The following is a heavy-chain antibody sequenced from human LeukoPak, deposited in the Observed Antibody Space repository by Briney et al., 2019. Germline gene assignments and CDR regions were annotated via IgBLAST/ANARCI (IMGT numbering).Heavy chain of an antibody. J-gene: IGHJ4*02. CDR2: ISAYNGNT. CDR1: GYTFTSYG. CDR3: ARKVYSSGWYDRDY. Sequence: ASVKVSCKASGYTFTSYGISWVRQAPGQGLEWMGWISAYNGNTNYAQKLQGRVTMTTDTSTSTAYMELRSLRYDDTAVYYCARKVYSSGWYDRDYWGQGTLVTVSS. D-gene: IGHD6-19*01. V-gene: IGHV1-18*01.